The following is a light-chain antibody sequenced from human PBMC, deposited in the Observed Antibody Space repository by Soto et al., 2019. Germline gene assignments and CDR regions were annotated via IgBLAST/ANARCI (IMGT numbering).Light chain of an antibody. CDR2: AES. J-gene: IGKJ5*01. CDR1: QSISSY. CDR3: PQSYSTPF. V-gene: IGKV1-39*01. Sequence: DIQMTQSPSSLSASVGHRVTITCRASQSISSYLNWYQQKPGKSPKLLIYAESSLQSGVPSRFSGSGSGTDFTLTISSLQPEDFATYYCPQSYSTPFVGPGTRLDIK.